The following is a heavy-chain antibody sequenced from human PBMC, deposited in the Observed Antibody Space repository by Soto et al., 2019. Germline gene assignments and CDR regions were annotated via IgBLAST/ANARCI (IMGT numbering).Heavy chain of an antibody. J-gene: IGHJ4*02. CDR3: ARRAAAGTYYFDY. D-gene: IGHD6-13*01. CDR1: GFTFSSYV. CDR2: ISGSGGST. V-gene: IGHV3-23*01. Sequence: GGSLRLSCAASGFTFSSYVMGWVRQAPGKGLEWVSAISGSGGSTYYADSVKGRFTISRDNSKNTLYLQMNSLRAEDTAVYYCARRAAAGTYYFDYWGQGTLVTVSS.